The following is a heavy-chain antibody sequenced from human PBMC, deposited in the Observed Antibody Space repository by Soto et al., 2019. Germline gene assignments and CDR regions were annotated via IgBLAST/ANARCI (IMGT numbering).Heavy chain of an antibody. J-gene: IGHJ3*02. CDR2: INHSGST. CDR1: GGSFSGYY. D-gene: IGHD5-18*01. V-gene: IGHV4-34*01. Sequence: QVQLQQWGAGLLKPSETLSLTCAVYGGSFSGYYWSWIRQPPGKGLEWIGEINHSGSTNYHPSLKSRVTISVDTSQTQFALELCSVTAADTAVYYCARGVRIQLVAARCCFDIWGQVTMVTVSS. CDR3: ARGVRIQLVAARCCFDI.